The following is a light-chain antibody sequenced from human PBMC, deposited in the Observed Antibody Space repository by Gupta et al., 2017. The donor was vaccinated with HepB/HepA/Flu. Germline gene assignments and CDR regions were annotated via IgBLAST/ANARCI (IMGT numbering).Light chain of an antibody. CDR2: KNN. Sequence: SYEVTQPLPVSVSPGRTASITCSGVTLGDKNVCWYKQKPGPSPMLVIYKNNNRPSETPKRFSGSCSGSTGTLTIRATQAVAEDDYYWQAWGTNIEIFGGGTKLTVL. J-gene: IGLJ2*01. CDR3: QAWGTNIEI. CDR1: TLGDKN. V-gene: IGLV3-1*01.